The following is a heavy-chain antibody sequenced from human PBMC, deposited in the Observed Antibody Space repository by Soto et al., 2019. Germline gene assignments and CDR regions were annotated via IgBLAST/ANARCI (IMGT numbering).Heavy chain of an antibody. CDR2: FYYTGGT. Sequence: PSETLSLTCTVSGGSISSSRSYWGWVRQPPGKGLEWIVSFYYTGGTYSTYYNPSLKSRVTISVDTSKSQFSLNLRSVTAADTAVYYCARARIVVAGTIVDSWAQGTLVTVSS. D-gene: IGHD6-19*01. CDR1: GGSISSSRSY. V-gene: IGHV4-39*01. J-gene: IGHJ4*02. CDR3: ARARIVVAGTIVDS.